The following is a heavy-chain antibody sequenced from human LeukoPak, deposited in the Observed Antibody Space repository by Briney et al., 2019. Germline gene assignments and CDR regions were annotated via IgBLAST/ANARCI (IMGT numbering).Heavy chain of an antibody. CDR1: GGTFSSYA. V-gene: IGHV1-69*05. CDR3: AGRLRLGELHY. Sequence: SVKVSCKASGGTFSSYAISWVRQAPGQGLEWMGGIIPIFGTANYAQKFQGRVTITTDTSTSTAYMELRSLRSDDTAVYYCAGRLRLGELHYWGQGTLVTVSS. CDR2: IIPIFGTA. D-gene: IGHD3-16*01. J-gene: IGHJ4*02.